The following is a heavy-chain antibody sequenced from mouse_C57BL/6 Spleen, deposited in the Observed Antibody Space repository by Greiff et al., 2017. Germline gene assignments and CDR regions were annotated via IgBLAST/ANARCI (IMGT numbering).Heavy chain of an antibody. V-gene: IGHV1-55*01. CDR2: IYPGSGST. J-gene: IGHJ4*01. Sequence: QVQLQQPGAELVKPGASVKLSCKASGYTFTSYWITWVKQRPGQGLEWIGDIYPGSGSTNYNEKFKSKATLTVDTSTSTAYMQLSSLTSEDAAVYYCARKDYDAMDYWGQGTSVTVSS. CDR1: GYTFTSYW. CDR3: ARKDYDAMDY.